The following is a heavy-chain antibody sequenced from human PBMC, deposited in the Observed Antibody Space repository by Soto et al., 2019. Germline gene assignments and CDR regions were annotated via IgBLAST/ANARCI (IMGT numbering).Heavy chain of an antibody. CDR3: ARCSHSSLIRGRVGYFDY. CDR1: GFTFSSYE. Sequence: GSLRLSCAASGFTFSSYEMNWVRQAPGKGLEWVSYISSSGSTIYYADSVKGRFTISRDNAKNSLYLQMNSLRAEDTAVYYCARCSHSSLIRGRVGYFDYWGQGTLVTVSS. V-gene: IGHV3-48*03. J-gene: IGHJ4*02. CDR2: ISSSGSTI. D-gene: IGHD6-13*01.